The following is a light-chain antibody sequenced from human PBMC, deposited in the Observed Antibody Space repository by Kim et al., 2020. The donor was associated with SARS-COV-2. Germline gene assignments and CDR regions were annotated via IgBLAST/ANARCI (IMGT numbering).Light chain of an antibody. CDR3: QQYNDWPPLT. V-gene: IGKV3-15*01. CDR1: QSVSNN. Sequence: DTVMTQSPDTLSVSPGERATLSCRASQSVSNNLAWYQQKPGQAPRLLIYAASTRATGVPARFSGSGSGTEFTLTISSLQSEDIAIYHCQQYNDWPPLTLGGGTKVDIK. J-gene: IGKJ4*01. CDR2: AAS.